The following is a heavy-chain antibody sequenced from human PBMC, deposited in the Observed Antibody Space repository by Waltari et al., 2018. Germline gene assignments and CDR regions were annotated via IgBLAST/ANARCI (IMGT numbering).Heavy chain of an antibody. J-gene: IGHJ4*02. D-gene: IGHD2-21*02. CDR1: GFTFSSYG. CDR3: GRGPHIVVVTAIDY. CDR2: IWDDGSNK. Sequence: QVQLVESGGGVVQPGRSLRLSCAASGFTFSSYGMHWVRQAPGKGLEWVAVIWDDGSNKYYADSVKGRFTMSRDNSKNTVYLQMNCLRAEDTAVYYCGRGPHIVVVTAIDYWGQGTLVTVSS. V-gene: IGHV3-33*01.